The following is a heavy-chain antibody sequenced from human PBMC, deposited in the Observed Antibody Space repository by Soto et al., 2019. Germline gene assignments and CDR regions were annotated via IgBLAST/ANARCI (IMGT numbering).Heavy chain of an antibody. CDR1: GFTFSSYS. CDR2: ISGSSSYI. D-gene: IGHD3-3*01. Sequence: EVQLVESGGGLVKPGGSLRLSCAASGFTFSSYSMNWVRQAPGKGLEWVSSISGSSSYIYYADSVKGRYTISKDNAKTTLYPRRCSLRAADTEVYYCARDGGRSGYPCCCYSSGMAVWGHGPWVTVSS. J-gene: IGHJ6*02. V-gene: IGHV3-21*01. CDR3: ARDGGRSGYPCCCYSSGMAV.